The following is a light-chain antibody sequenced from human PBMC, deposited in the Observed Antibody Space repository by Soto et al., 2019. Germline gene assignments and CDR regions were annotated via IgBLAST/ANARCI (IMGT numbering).Light chain of an antibody. Sequence: LTQSASSLCPYVVDIVANTCRASQSISSNLNWYQQKPGKAPKLLIYAASNLQSGVPSTFSGSGSGTDFTLTISSLQPEDFAPYYCQQTHSTAWTFSGVTKVDIK. CDR3: QQTHSTAWT. CDR2: AAS. V-gene: IGKV1-39*01. CDR1: QSISSN. J-gene: IGKJ4*02.